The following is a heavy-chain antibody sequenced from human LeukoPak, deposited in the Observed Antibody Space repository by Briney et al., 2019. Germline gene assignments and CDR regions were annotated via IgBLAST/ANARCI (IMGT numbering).Heavy chain of an antibody. V-gene: IGHV1-8*03. CDR2: MNPNSGNT. CDR3: ARVGHYDFWSGPNYYYYYMDV. CDR1: GYTFTSYD. D-gene: IGHD3-3*01. J-gene: IGHJ6*03. Sequence: ASAKVSCKASGYTFTSYDINWVRQATGQGLGWMGWMNPNSGNTGYAQKFQGRVTITRNTSISTAYMELSSLRSEDTAVYYCARVGHYDFWSGPNYYYYYMDVWGKGTTVTVSS.